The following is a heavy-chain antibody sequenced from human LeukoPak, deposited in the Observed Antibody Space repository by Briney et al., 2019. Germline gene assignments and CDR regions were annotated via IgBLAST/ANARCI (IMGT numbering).Heavy chain of an antibody. V-gene: IGHV5-51*01. D-gene: IGHD5-24*01. CDR3: ARHALESQAYHFDY. Sequence: GESLQISCKGSGYTFTSHWIGWVRQMPGKGLEWMGIIYPGDSDTRYSPSFQGQVTISADKSISTAYMQWSSLKASDTAIYYCARHALESQAYHFDYWGQGTLVTVSS. CDR2: IYPGDSDT. J-gene: IGHJ4*02. CDR1: GYTFTSHW.